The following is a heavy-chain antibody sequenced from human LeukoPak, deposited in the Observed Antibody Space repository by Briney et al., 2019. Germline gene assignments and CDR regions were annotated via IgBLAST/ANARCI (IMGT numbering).Heavy chain of an antibody. CDR3: AREDSRGLKY. J-gene: IGHJ4*02. CDR1: GFTFSDYY. D-gene: IGHD3-22*01. Sequence: GGSLRLSCAASGFTFSDYYMSWIRQAPGKGLEWVSYIGNSGSTIYYADSVKGRVTISRDNAKNSLHLQMNSLRAEDTAVYYCAREDSRGLKYWGQGTLVTVSS. V-gene: IGHV3-11*01. CDR2: IGNSGSTI.